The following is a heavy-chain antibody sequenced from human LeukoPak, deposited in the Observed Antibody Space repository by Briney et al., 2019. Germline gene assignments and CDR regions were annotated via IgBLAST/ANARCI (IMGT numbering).Heavy chain of an antibody. CDR2: IIPIFGTA. V-gene: IGHV1-69*13. CDR1: GGTFISYA. CDR3: ARERITMIVVVITNVGYFDY. J-gene: IGHJ4*02. D-gene: IGHD3-22*01. Sequence: ASVKVSCKASGGTFISYAISWVRQAPGQGLEWMGGIIPIFGTANYAQKFQGRVTITADESTSTAYMELSSLRSEDTAVYYCARERITMIVVVITNVGYFDYWGQGTLVTVSS.